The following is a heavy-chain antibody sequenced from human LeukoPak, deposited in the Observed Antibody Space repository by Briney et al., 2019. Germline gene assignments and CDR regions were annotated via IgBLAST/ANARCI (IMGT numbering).Heavy chain of an antibody. CDR2: IYSGGST. CDR1: GFTVSSNY. Sequence: GGSLRLSCAASGFTVSSNYMSWVRQAPGKGLEWVSVIYSGGSTYYADSVKGRFTISRHNSKNTLYLQMNSLRAEDTAVYYCACGVGTHYYYYGMDVWGQGTTVTVSS. J-gene: IGHJ6*02. D-gene: IGHD1-14*01. CDR3: ACGVGTHYYYYGMDV. V-gene: IGHV3-53*04.